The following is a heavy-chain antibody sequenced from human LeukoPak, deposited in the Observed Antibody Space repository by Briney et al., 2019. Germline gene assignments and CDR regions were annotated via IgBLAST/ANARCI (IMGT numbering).Heavy chain of an antibody. CDR2: IFGSGDST. CDR1: GFTISTYR. Sequence: GGSLRLSCAASGFTISTYRMNWVRQAPRKGLEWVSVIFGSGDSTYYADSVKGRFTISRDRSKNTLYLEMHSLRADDTAVYYCAKDQKPDSGYDIDYWGQGTLVTVSS. D-gene: IGHD5-12*01. CDR3: AKDQKPDSGYDIDY. V-gene: IGHV3-23*01. J-gene: IGHJ4*02.